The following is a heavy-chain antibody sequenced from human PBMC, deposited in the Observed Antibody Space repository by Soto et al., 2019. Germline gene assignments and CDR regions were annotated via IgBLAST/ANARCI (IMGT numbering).Heavy chain of an antibody. CDR3: AKDIVVVVAATPF. CDR2: ISGSGGST. J-gene: IGHJ4*02. Sequence: EVQLLESGGGLVQPGGSLRLSCAASGFTFSSYAMSWVRQAPGKGLERVSAISGSGGSTYYADSVKGRFTISRDNSKNTLYLQMNSLRAEDTAVYYCAKDIVVVVAATPFWGQGTLVTVSS. CDR1: GFTFSSYA. D-gene: IGHD2-15*01. V-gene: IGHV3-23*01.